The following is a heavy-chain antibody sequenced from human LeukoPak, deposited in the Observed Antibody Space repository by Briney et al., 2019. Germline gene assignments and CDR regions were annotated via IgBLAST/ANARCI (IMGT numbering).Heavy chain of an antibody. D-gene: IGHD3-3*01. J-gene: IGHJ4*02. CDR1: GFTFSSYA. CDR2: ISGSGGST. Sequence: GGSLRLSCAASGFTFSSYAMSWVRQAPGKGLEWVSAISGSGGSTYYADSVKGRFTISRDNSKNTLYLQMNSLRAEDTAVYYCAKAGNRARYYDFWSGSFRGYFDYWGQGTLVTVSS. CDR3: AKAGNRARYYDFWSGSFRGYFDY. V-gene: IGHV3-23*01.